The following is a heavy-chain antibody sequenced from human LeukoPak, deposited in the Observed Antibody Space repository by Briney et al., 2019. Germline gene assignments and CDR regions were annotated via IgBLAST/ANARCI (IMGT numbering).Heavy chain of an antibody. V-gene: IGHV4-31*03. D-gene: IGHD1-26*01. Sequence: SETLSLTCTVSGGSISSGGYYWSWIRQHPGKGLEWIGYIYYSGSTYYNPSLKSRVTISVDTSKNQFSLKLSSVTAADTAVYYCAREIPKRGAFGYWGQGTLVTVSS. J-gene: IGHJ4*02. CDR1: GGSISSGGYY. CDR2: IYYSGST. CDR3: AREIPKRGAFGY.